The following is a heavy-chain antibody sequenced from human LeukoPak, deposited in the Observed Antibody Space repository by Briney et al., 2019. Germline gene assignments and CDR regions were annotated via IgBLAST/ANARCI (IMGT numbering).Heavy chain of an antibody. CDR2: IYYSGST. V-gene: IGHV4-31*03. CDR1: GGSISSGGYY. CDR3: ARDYPGIAAAGRRGNWFDP. D-gene: IGHD6-13*01. Sequence: SQTLSLTCTVSGGSISSGGYYLSWIRQHPGKGLEWIGYIYYSGSTYYNPSLKSRVTISVDTSKNQFSLKLSSVTAADTAVYYCARDYPGIAAAGRRGNWFDPWGQGTLVTVSS. J-gene: IGHJ5*02.